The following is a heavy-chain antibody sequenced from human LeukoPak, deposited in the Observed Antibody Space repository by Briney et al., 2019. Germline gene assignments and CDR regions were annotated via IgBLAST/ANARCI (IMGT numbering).Heavy chain of an antibody. D-gene: IGHD5-12*01. CDR1: GGSISSSGYY. CDR2: IYYSGNT. Sequence: RASQTLSLTCTVSGGSISSSGYYWAWIRQPPGKGLECIGSIYYSGNTNYNPSLKSRVTISLDTSKNQFSLKVTSVTAADTAVYYCAKIEDSGYDYRGWFDPWGQGTLVTVSS. CDR3: AKIEDSGYDYRGWFDP. V-gene: IGHV4-39*07. J-gene: IGHJ5*02.